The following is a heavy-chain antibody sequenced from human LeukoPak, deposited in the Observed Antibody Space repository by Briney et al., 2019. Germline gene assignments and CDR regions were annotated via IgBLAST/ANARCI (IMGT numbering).Heavy chain of an antibody. J-gene: IGHJ4*02. V-gene: IGHV4-34*01. CDR1: GGSFSGYY. CDR2: IHHSGST. D-gene: IGHD1-7*01. CDR3: ARWLELRGVFDY. Sequence: SETLTLTCAVYGGSFSGYYWRWIRQPPGKGLEWIGEIHHSGSTNYNPSLKSRVTISVDTSKNQFSLKLSSVTAADTAVYYCARWLELRGVFDYWGQGTLVTVSS.